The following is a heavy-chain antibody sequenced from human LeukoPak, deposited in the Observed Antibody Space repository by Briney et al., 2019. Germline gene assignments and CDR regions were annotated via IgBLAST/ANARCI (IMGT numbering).Heavy chain of an antibody. J-gene: IGHJ4*02. CDR2: ISGSGGST. CDR1: GFTFSSYA. CDR3: AKDQGYYYDSSSYYSFDY. D-gene: IGHD3-22*01. Sequence: PGGSLRLSCAASGFTFSSYAMSWVRQAPGKGLEWVSAISGSGGSTYYADSVKGRFTISRDNSKNTLYLQMNSLRAEDTAVYYCAKDQGYYYDSSSYYSFDYWGQGTLVTVSS. V-gene: IGHV3-23*01.